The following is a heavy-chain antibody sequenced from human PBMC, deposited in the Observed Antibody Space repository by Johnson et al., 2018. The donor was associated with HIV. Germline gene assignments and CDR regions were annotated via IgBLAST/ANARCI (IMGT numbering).Heavy chain of an antibody. Sequence: VQLVESGGGLVKPGGSLRLSCAASGFTFSNAWMSWVRQAPGKGLEWVGRIKSKTDGGTTDYAAPVKGRFTISRDDSKNMLYLQMNSLKTEDTAVYYCSTYAALITMYVEIKGCAFDIWGQGTMVTVSS. V-gene: IGHV3-15*01. CDR1: GFTFSNAW. J-gene: IGHJ3*02. CDR3: STYAALITMYVEIKGCAFDI. CDR2: IKSKTDGGTT. D-gene: IGHD3-16*01.